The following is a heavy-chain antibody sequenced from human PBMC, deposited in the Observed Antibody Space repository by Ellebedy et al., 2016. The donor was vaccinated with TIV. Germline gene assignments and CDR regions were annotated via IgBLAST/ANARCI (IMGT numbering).Heavy chain of an antibody. CDR1: GLTFSNNA. J-gene: IGHJ4*02. Sequence: GESLKISCAASGLTFSNNAMSWVRQAPGKGLEWVANINGDGSEKYYVESVKGRFTISRDNAKNSLYLQMNSLRVEDSAVYYCSRDERAVAGPGDYWGQGTLVIVS. CDR2: INGDGSEK. V-gene: IGHV3-7*03. CDR3: SRDERAVAGPGDY. D-gene: IGHD6-19*01.